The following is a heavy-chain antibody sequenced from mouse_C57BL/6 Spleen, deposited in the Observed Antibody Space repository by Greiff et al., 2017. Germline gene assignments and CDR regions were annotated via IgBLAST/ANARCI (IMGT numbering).Heavy chain of an antibody. D-gene: IGHD2-5*01. CDR1: GYTFTDYY. CDR3: ARIAYYSNYTFAY. J-gene: IGHJ3*01. Sequence: VQLQQSGPELVKPGASVKISCKASGYTFTDYYMNWVKQSHGKSLEWIGDINPNNGGTSYNQKFKGKATLTVDKSSSTAYMELRSLTSEDSAVYYCARIAYYSNYTFAYWGQGTLVTVSA. CDR2: INPNNGGT. V-gene: IGHV1-26*01.